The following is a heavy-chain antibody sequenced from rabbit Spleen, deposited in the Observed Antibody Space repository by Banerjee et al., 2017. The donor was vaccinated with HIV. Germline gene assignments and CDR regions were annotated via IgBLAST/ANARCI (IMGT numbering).Heavy chain of an antibody. CDR2: INIVTGKS. CDR1: GFSFSSSYY. J-gene: IGHJ4*01. CDR3: ARDLTSVIGWNFNL. V-gene: IGHV1S45*01. Sequence: QEQLVESGGCLVQPEGSLTLTCTASGFSFSSSYYMCWVRQSPGKGLEWITCINIVTGKSVYASWAKGRFTFSKTSSTTVTLQMTSLTAADTATYFCARDLTSVIGWNFNLWGPGTLVTVS. D-gene: IGHD1-1*01.